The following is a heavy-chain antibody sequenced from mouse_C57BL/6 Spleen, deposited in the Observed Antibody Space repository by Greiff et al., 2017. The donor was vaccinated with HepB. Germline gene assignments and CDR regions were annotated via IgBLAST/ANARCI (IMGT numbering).Heavy chain of an antibody. D-gene: IGHD1-1*01. V-gene: IGHV1-80*01. CDR1: GYAFSSYW. CDR2: IYPGDGDT. CDR3: ARERGIYYYGSSSYYYAMDY. J-gene: IGHJ4*01. Sequence: QVQLQQSGAELVKPGASVKISCKASGYAFSSYWMNWVKQRPGKGLEWIGQIYPGDGDTNYNGKFKGKATLTADKSSSTAYMQLSSLTSEDSAVYFCARERGIYYYGSSSYYYAMDYWGQGTSVTVSS.